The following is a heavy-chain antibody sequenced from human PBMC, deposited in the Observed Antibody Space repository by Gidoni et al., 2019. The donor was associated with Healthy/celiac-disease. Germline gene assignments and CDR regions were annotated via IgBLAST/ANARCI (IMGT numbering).Heavy chain of an antibody. V-gene: IGHV3-33*01. CDR2: IWYDGSNK. Sequence: QVQLVESGGGVVQPGRSLRLSCAASGFTFSSYGMHWVRQAPGKGLEWVAVIWYDGSNKYYADSVKGRFTISRDNSKNTLYLQMNSLRAEDTAVYYCARDDGGPMVQGAMFDYWGQGTLVTVSS. CDR1: GFTFSSYG. J-gene: IGHJ4*02. D-gene: IGHD3-10*01. CDR3: ARDDGGPMVQGAMFDY.